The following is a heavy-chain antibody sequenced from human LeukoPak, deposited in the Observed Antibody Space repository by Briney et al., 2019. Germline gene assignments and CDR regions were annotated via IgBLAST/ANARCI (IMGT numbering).Heavy chain of an antibody. CDR1: GGSFSGYY. CDR2: INHSGST. V-gene: IGHV4-34*01. D-gene: IGHD3-22*01. J-gene: IGHJ4*02. Sequence: SETLSLTCAVYGGSFSGYYWSWIRQPPGKGLEWIGEINHSGSTNYNPSLKSRVTISVDTSKNQFSLKLSSVTAADTAAYYCARLLGSHDSSGYYPDYWGQGTLVTASS. CDR3: ARLLGSHDSSGYYPDY.